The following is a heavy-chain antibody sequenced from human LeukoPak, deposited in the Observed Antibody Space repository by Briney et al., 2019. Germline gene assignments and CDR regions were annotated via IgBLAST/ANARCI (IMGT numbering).Heavy chain of an antibody. V-gene: IGHV3-7*01. CDR3: AKEGAYPIITYDS. CDR1: GFSFSRYW. Sequence: TGGSLRLSCAASGFSFSRYWMNWVRQAPGKGLERVANIKGDGNEKNYVDSVKGRFSISRDNARNSLYLQMDSLRAEDTAVYYCAKEGAYPIITYDSWGQGALVSVSS. J-gene: IGHJ5*01. CDR2: IKGDGNEK. D-gene: IGHD3-10*01.